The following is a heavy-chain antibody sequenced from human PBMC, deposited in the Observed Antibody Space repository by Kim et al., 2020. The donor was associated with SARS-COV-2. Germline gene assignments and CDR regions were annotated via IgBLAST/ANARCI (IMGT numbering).Heavy chain of an antibody. V-gene: IGHV5-51*01. Sequence: GESLKISCKGSGYSFTSYWIGWVRQMPGKGLEWMGIIYPGDSDTRYSPSFQGQVTISADKSISTAYLQWSSLKASDTAMYYCARRGIAVAGGGYYFDYWGQGTLVTVSS. J-gene: IGHJ4*02. CDR1: GYSFTSYW. D-gene: IGHD6-19*01. CDR3: ARRGIAVAGGGYYFDY. CDR2: IYPGDSDT.